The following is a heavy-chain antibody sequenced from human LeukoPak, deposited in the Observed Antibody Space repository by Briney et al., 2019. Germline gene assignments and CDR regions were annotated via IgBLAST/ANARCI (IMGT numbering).Heavy chain of an antibody. CDR1: GGSISSGGYY. V-gene: IGHV4-31*03. D-gene: IGHD3-16*02. CDR2: IYYSGST. J-gene: IGHJ4*02. CDR3: ASASYMITFGGVIVIPDGYYFDY. Sequence: SQTLSLTCTVSGGSISSGGYYWSWIRQHPGKGLEWIGYIYYSGSTYYNPSLKSRVTISVDTSKNQFSLKLSSVTAADTAVYYCASASYMITFGGVIVIPDGYYFDYWGQGTLVTVSS.